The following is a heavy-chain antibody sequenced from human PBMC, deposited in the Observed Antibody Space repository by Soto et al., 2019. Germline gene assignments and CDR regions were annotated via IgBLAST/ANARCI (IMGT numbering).Heavy chain of an antibody. D-gene: IGHD5-18*01. J-gene: IGHJ4*02. CDR1: GFTFSSYA. CDR2: INSNGGST. CDR3: VKILQYSYGLPH. V-gene: IGHV3-64D*06. Sequence: EVQLVESGGGLVQPGGSLRLSCSASGFTFSSYAMHWVRQAPGKGLEYVSAINSNGGSTYYADSVKGRFTISRDNSKNMLYLQMSSLRAEDTAVYYCVKILQYSYGLPHWGQGTLVTVSS.